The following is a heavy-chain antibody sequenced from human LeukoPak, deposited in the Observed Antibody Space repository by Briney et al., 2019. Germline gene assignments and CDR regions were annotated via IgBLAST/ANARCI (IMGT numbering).Heavy chain of an antibody. V-gene: IGHV3-53*01. D-gene: IGHD6-13*01. CDR2: IYSGGST. CDR1: GFTVSSNS. J-gene: IGHJ4*02. Sequence: GGSLRLSCAASGFTVSSNSMSWVRQAPGKGLEWVSIIYSGGSTYYADSVKGRFTISRDHSKNTMYLQMNSLRAEDTAVYYCAGVDHGSSWPFDYWGQGTLVTVSS. CDR3: AGVDHGSSWPFDY.